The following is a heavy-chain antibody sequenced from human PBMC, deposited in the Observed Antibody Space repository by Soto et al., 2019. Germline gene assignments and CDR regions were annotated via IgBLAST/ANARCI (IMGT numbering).Heavy chain of an antibody. CDR2: IYSGGST. J-gene: IGHJ4*02. V-gene: IGHV3-53*01. D-gene: IGHD6-13*01. CDR3: ARARSAAAGLFDY. Sequence: GGSLRLSCAASGFAVSSNYMTWVRQAPGKGLDWISAIYSGGSTYYADSVKGRFTISRDNSKNTLYLQMNSLRAEDTAVYYCARARSAAAGLFDYWGQGSLVTVSS. CDR1: GFAVSSNY.